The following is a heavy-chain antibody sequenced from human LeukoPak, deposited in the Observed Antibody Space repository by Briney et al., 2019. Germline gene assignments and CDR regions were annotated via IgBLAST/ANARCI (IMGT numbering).Heavy chain of an antibody. D-gene: IGHD3-10*01. CDR3: AKNVWFGELLPFDY. J-gene: IGHJ4*02. CDR2: ISYDGSNK. Sequence: GRSLRLSCAASGFTLSSYGIHSVRQAAGNGLEWVGVISYDGSNKYYADSVKGRFTISRDNYKNALYLQMNSLRAEDTAVCYCAKNVWFGELLPFDYWGQGTLVTVSS. V-gene: IGHV3-30*18. CDR1: GFTLSSYG.